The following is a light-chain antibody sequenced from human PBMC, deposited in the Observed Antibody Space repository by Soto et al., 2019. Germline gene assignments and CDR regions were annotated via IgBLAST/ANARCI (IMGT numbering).Light chain of an antibody. CDR2: DAS. J-gene: IGKJ4*01. CDR3: QQYNNWPLT. V-gene: IGKV3-15*01. CDR1: QSVYSN. Sequence: EIVMTQSPATLSVSTGERATLSCRASQSVYSNLAWYQQKPGQAPRLLIYDASARATGIPARFSGSGSGTEFTLTISSLQSEDFAFYYCQQYNNWPLTFGGGTKVEIK.